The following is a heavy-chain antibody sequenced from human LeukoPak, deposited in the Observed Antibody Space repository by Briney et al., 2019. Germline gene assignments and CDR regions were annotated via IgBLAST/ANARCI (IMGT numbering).Heavy chain of an antibody. V-gene: IGHV6-1*01. Sequence: PSQTLSFTCAISGDSVSSNSAASNWIRQSPSRGLEWLGRTYYRSKWYNDYAVSVKGRISINPDTPKNQFSLQLKSVTPEDTAVYYCARGRRFSGYDLDYWGQGTLVTVSS. D-gene: IGHD5-12*01. J-gene: IGHJ4*02. CDR3: ARGRRFSGYDLDY. CDR1: GDSVSSNSAA. CDR2: TYYRSKWYN.